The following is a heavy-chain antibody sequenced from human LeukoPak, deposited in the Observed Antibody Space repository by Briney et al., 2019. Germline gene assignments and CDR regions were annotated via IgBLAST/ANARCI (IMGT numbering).Heavy chain of an antibody. CDR2: IGGGGATT. CDR1: GFTFKNYA. CDR3: AKLGGFFDTSAKRYFQH. J-gene: IGHJ1*01. D-gene: IGHD3-22*01. Sequence: GGSLRLSCAASGFTFKNYAMSWVRQAPGKGLEGVSTIGGGGATTYYADSVKGRFTISRDNSKDTLYLQMNSLRADDTAIYYCAKLGGFFDTSAKRYFQHWGQGTLVTVSS. V-gene: IGHV3-23*01.